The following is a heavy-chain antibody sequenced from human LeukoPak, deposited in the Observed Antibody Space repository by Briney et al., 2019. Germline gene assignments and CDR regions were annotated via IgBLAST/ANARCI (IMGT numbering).Heavy chain of an antibody. J-gene: IGHJ4*02. CDR1: GFIFSSYG. CDR2: ISYDGSNK. V-gene: IGHV3-30*18. Sequence: PGGSLRLSCAASGFIFSSYGMHWVRQAPGKGLEWVAVISYDGSNKYYADSVKGRFTISRDNSKNTLYLQMNSLRAEDTAVYYCAKESGFDYWGQGTLVTVSS. CDR3: AKESGFDY. D-gene: IGHD3-3*01.